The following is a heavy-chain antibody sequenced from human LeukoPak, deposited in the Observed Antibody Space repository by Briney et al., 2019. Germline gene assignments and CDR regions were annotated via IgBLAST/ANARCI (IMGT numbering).Heavy chain of an antibody. V-gene: IGHV3-15*01. J-gene: IGHJ4*02. CDR2: IKSKIDGGTT. CDR1: GFTYSNAW. Sequence: AGSLRLSCAASGFTYSNAWMSWVRQAPGKGLEWVGRIKSKIDGGTTDYAAPVKGRFTISRDDSENTLYLQMNSLKTEDTAVYYCTTGVIAATGNENDYWGQGTLVTVSS. CDR3: TTGVIAATGNENDY. D-gene: IGHD6-13*01.